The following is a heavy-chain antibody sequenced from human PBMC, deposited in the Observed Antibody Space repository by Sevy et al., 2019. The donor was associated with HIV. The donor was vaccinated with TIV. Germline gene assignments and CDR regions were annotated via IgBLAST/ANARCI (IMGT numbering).Heavy chain of an antibody. CDR2: ISYDGSNK. J-gene: IGHJ4*02. Sequence: GGSLRLSCTASGFTFRNYAMNWVRQAPGKGLERVALISYDGSNKYYADSVRGRFAISRDNSKNTLYLQMNSLRPEETAIYYCAREGQLWFVYYFDNWGQGTLVTVSS. V-gene: IGHV3-30*09. D-gene: IGHD3-10*01. CDR3: AREGQLWFVYYFDN. CDR1: GFTFRNYA.